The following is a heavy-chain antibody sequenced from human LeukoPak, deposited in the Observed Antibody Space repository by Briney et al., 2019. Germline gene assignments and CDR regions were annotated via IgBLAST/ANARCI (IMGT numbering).Heavy chain of an antibody. CDR2: INAGNGKT. CDR3: ARARWTSTVTTYYLDY. CDR1: GYIFTDYA. Sequence: GASVKVSSKASGYIFTDYAIQWVRQAPGQGLEWMGWINAGNGKTKYSQKFQGRVTITRDTSASTAYMELSGLRSEDTAVYYCARARWTSTVTTYYLDYWGQGTLVTVSS. J-gene: IGHJ4*02. D-gene: IGHD4-17*01. V-gene: IGHV1-3*01.